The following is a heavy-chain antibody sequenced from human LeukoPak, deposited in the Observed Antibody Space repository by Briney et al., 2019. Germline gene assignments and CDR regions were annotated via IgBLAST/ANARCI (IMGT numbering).Heavy chain of an antibody. CDR3: ARRSRDLHDAFDI. D-gene: IGHD4-11*01. CDR2: INPNSGGT. J-gene: IGHJ3*02. CDR1: GYTFTGYY. V-gene: IGHV1-2*02. Sequence: ASVKVSSKASGYTFTGYYMHWVRQAPGQGLEWMGWINPNSGGTNYAQKFQGRVTMTRDTSISTAYMELSRLRSDDTAVYYCARRSRDLHDAFDIWGQGTMVTVSS.